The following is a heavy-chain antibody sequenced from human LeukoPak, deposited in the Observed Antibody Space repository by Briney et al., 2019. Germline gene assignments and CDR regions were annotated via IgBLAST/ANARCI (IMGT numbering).Heavy chain of an antibody. CDR1: GFTFTNYW. V-gene: IGHV3-48*03. Sequence: GGSLTVSCAASGFTFTNYWMHWVRQVPGKGLEWISYISSSSNIIYYADSVKGRFTISRDNAKNSLYLQMNSLRAEDTAAYYCAALYCSSTGCFEDYWGQGTLVTVSS. CDR3: AALYCSSTGCFEDY. D-gene: IGHD2-2*01. J-gene: IGHJ4*02. CDR2: ISSSSNII.